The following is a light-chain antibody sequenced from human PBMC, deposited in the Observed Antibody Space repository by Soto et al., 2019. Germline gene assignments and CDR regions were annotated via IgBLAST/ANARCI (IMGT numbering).Light chain of an antibody. CDR3: QQYCSSPRRT. J-gene: IGKJ1*01. CDR2: GAS. V-gene: IGKV3-20*01. CDR1: QSVSSSY. Sequence: EIVLTQSPGTLSLSPGERATLSCRASQSVSSSYLAWYQQKPGQAPRLLIYGASSRATGIPDRFSGSGSGTDFTLTISRLEPEDFAVYYCQQYCSSPRRTFGQGTKVDIK.